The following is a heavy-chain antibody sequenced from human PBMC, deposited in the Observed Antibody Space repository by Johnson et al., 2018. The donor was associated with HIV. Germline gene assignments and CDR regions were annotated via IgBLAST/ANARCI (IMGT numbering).Heavy chain of an antibody. J-gene: IGHJ3*02. CDR1: GFTFNNYG. CDR2: IRYDGSNK. V-gene: IGHV3-30*02. D-gene: IGHD5/OR15-5a*01. Sequence: QVQLVESGGDVVQPGGSLRLSCAASGFTFNNYGMHWVRQAPGKGLGWVAFIRYDGSNKYYADSVKGRFTISRDNSKNTLYLQMNSLRAEDTAVYYCAKDLRVYTCDAFDIWGQGTMVTVSS. CDR3: AKDLRVYTCDAFDI.